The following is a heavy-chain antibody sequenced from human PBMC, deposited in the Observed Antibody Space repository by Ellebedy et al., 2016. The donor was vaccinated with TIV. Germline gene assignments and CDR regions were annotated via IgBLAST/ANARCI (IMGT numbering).Heavy chain of an antibody. V-gene: IGHV3-9*01. J-gene: IGHJ4*02. CDR2: ISWNSGSI. CDR1: GFTFDDYA. D-gene: IGHD4-17*01. Sequence: PGGSLRLSCAASGFTFDDYAMHWVRQAPGKGLEWVSGISWNSGSIGYADSVKGRFTISRDNAKNSLYLQMNSLRDEDTALYYCAKDPGRGLHYKYFDPWGQGALVTVSS. CDR3: AKDPGRGLHYKYFDP.